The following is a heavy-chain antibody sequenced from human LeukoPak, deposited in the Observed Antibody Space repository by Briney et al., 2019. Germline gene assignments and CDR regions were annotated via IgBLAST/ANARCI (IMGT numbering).Heavy chain of an antibody. CDR1: GFTFGSYG. CDR3: ARDPYSYGSLVDY. J-gene: IGHJ4*02. D-gene: IGHD5-18*01. CDR2: IWYDGSNK. Sequence: PGGSLRLSCAASGFTFGSYGMHWVRQAPGKGLEWVAVIWYDGSNKYYADSVKGRFTISRDNSKNTLYLQMNSLRAEDTAVYYCARDPYSYGSLVDYWGQGTLVTVSS. V-gene: IGHV3-33*01.